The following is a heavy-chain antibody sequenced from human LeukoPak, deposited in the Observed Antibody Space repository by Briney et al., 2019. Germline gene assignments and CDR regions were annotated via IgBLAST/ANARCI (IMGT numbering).Heavy chain of an antibody. CDR1: GYNLNTYH. Sequence: ASVRVSCKASGYNLNTYHMHWVRQAPGQGLEWMGIITSTGTTTICAQKFQGRVTMTRDTSTSTVYMDLSSLRSDDTAVCYCATEYVRTHYFDWWGQGTLVTVSS. J-gene: IGHJ4*02. CDR2: ITSTGTTT. V-gene: IGHV1-46*02. D-gene: IGHD3-16*01. CDR3: ATEYVRTHYFDW.